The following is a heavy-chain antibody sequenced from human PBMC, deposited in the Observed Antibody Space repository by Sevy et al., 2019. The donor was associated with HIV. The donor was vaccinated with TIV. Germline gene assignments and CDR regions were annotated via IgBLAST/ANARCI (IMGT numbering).Heavy chain of an antibody. V-gene: IGHV3-66*01. D-gene: IGHD3-22*01. Sequence: GGSLRLSCAASTFRVIDNYMSWVRQAPGKGLEWVSTIYSGGSTFYADSVKGRFTISRDNSKNTLYLQMNSLRAEDTAVYYCARDRYYDASGYYYYYYGLDVWCQGTTVTVSS. CDR3: ARDRYYDASGYYYYYYGLDV. CDR2: IYSGGST. J-gene: IGHJ6*02. CDR1: TFRVIDNY.